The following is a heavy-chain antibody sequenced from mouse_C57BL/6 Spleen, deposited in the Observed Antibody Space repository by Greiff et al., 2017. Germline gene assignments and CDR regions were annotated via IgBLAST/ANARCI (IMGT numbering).Heavy chain of an antibody. CDR2: INPYNGGT. V-gene: IGHV1-19*01. CDR3: ARYYYGSSYDYAMDY. J-gene: IGHJ4*01. D-gene: IGHD1-1*01. CDR1: GYTFTDYY. Sequence: EVQLQQSGPVLVKPGASVKMSCKASGYTFTDYYMNWVKQSHGKSLEWIGVINPYNGGTSYNQKFKGKATLTVDKSSSTAYMELNSLTSEDSAVYYCARYYYGSSYDYAMDYWGQGTSGTVSS.